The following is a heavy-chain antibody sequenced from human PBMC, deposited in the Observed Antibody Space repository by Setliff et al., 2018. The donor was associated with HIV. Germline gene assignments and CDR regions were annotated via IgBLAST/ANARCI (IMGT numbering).Heavy chain of an antibody. D-gene: IGHD3-3*01. CDR2: IYYSGDT. V-gene: IGHV4-39*02. CDR1: GGSITSSGYH. CDR3: ARGPQYNFWGGYLGL. Sequence: SETLSLTCSVSGGSITSSGYHWGWIRQPPGKGLEWIGNIYYSGDTFYNASLRSRLTLSVDTSKNQFSLKLNTLRAEDTAVYYCARGPQYNFWGGYLGLWGQGTLVTVSS. J-gene: IGHJ4*02.